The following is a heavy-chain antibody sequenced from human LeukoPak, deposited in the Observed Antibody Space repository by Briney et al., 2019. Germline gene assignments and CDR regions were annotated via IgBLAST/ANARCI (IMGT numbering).Heavy chain of an antibody. Sequence: GGSLRLSCAASGFTFSSYSMNWVRQAPGKGLEWVSSISSSSSYIYYADSVKGRFTISRDNPKNSQYLQMNSLRAEDTAVYYCARERALGYYYDSSWGQGTLVTVSS. J-gene: IGHJ4*02. D-gene: IGHD3-22*01. V-gene: IGHV3-21*01. CDR2: ISSSSSYI. CDR1: GFTFSSYS. CDR3: ARERALGYYYDSS.